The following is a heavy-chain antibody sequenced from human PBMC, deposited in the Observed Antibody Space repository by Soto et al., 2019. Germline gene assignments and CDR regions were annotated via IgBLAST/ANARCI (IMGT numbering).Heavy chain of an antibody. J-gene: IGHJ5*02. CDR1: GGSFSGYD. CDR3: ARGLWELRFDP. CDR2: INHSGST. V-gene: IGHV4-34*01. D-gene: IGHD1-26*01. Sequence: PSETLSLSCAVYGGSFSGYDWSWVRQPPGKGLEWIGEINHSGSTNYNPSLKSRVTISVDTSKNQFSLKLSSVTAADTAVYYCARGLWELRFDPWGQGTLVTVSS.